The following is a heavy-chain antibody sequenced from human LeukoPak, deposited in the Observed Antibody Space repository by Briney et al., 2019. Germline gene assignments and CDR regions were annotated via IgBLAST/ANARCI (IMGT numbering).Heavy chain of an antibody. Sequence: ASVKVSCKASGYTFTSYGISWVRQAPGQGLEWMGWISGYNGNTNYAQNLEGRVTMTTDISTSTAYMELSSLRYDDTAVYYCATNILVRDIINWFDPWGQGTLVTVSS. CDR1: GYTFTSYG. CDR2: ISGYNGNT. V-gene: IGHV1-18*01. D-gene: IGHD3-10*01. CDR3: ATNILVRDIINWFDP. J-gene: IGHJ5*02.